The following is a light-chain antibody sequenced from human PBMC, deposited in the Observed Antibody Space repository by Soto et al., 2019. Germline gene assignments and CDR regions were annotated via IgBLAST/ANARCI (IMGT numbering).Light chain of an antibody. Sequence: DIQMTQSPSSLSASLGDRVTITCRASQDIYNYLAWYQKRPGQGPKLLIYHASTLQPAVPSRFSGGGSGIDFTMTISSLQPVDVATYYCQKYYSAVFTFGPGTKVDIK. CDR2: HAS. V-gene: IGKV1-27*01. J-gene: IGKJ3*01. CDR3: QKYYSAVFT. CDR1: QDIYNY.